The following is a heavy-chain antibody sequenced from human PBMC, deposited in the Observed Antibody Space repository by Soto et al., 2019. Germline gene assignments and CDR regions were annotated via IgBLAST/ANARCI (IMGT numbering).Heavy chain of an antibody. Sequence: GSLRLSCAASGFTFSSYAMRWVRQAPGKGLEWVSAISGSGGSTYYADSVKGRFTISRDNSKNTLYLQMNSLRAEDTAVYYCAKDRDYDFWSGPGYFDYWGQGTLVTVSS. J-gene: IGHJ4*02. V-gene: IGHV3-23*01. D-gene: IGHD3-3*01. CDR3: AKDRDYDFWSGPGYFDY. CDR1: GFTFSSYA. CDR2: ISGSGGST.